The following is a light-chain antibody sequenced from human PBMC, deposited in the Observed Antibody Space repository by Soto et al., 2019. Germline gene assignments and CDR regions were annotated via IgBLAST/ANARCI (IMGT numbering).Light chain of an antibody. Sequence: ESMLTQSPGTLSLSPGERATLSCRASQSVSTRYLAWYQQKPGQAPRLLIYGASIRAAGIPDTFSGSGSGTDLTLTISRREPEDFAVYSCHQFGSSTLAFTFGQGTKLEI. CDR1: QSVSTRY. CDR2: GAS. J-gene: IGKJ2*01. V-gene: IGKV3-20*01. CDR3: HQFGSSTLAFT.